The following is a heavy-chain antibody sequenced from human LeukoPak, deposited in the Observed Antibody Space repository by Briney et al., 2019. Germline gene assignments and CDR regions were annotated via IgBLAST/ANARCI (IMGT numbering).Heavy chain of an antibody. J-gene: IGHJ4*02. D-gene: IGHD2-2*01. V-gene: IGHV1-18*01. CDR3: ARGKGGDCSSTSCYYY. Sequence: GASVKVSCKPSGYTFSTYGISWVRQAPGQGLEWMGWISTYNGNTYYALKLQGRVTMTTDTSTSTAYMELRSLRSDDTVVYYCARGKGGDCSSTSCYYYWGQGTLVTVSS. CDR1: GYTFSTYG. CDR2: ISTYNGNT.